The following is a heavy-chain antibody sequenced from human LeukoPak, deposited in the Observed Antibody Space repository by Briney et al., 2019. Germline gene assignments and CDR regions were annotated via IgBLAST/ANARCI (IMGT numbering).Heavy chain of an antibody. CDR1: GFTFSSYA. CDR3: ANWRYCSGGSCPGPFDY. D-gene: IGHD2-15*01. V-gene: IGHV3-23*01. CDR2: ISGSGGST. J-gene: IGHJ4*02. Sequence: GESLRLSCSASGFTFSSYAMSGVRQAPGKGLEWVSAISGSGGSTYYADSVKGRFTISRDNSKNTLYLQMNSLRAEDTAVYYCANWRYCSGGSCPGPFDYWGQGTLVTVSS.